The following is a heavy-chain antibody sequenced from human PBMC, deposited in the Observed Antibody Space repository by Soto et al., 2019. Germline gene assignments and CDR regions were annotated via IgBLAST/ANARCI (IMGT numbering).Heavy chain of an antibody. V-gene: IGHV1-2*04. J-gene: IGHJ4*02. CDR2: INPNSGGT. D-gene: IGHD2-8*01. Sequence: ASVKVSCKASGYTFTGYYMHWVRQAPGQGLEWMGWINPNSGGTNYAQKFQGWVTMTRDTSISTAYMELSRLRSDDTAVYYCARDYCTNGVCYSVTFDYWGQGTLVTAPQ. CDR1: GYTFTGYY. CDR3: ARDYCTNGVCYSVTFDY.